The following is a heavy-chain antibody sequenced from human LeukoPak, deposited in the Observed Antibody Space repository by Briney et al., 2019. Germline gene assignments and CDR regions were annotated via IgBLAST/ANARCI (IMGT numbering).Heavy chain of an antibody. Sequence: GSSVKVSCKASGGTFSSYAINWVRQAPGQGLEWMGRIIPILGIANYAQKFQGRVTITADKSTSTAYMELSSLRSEDTAVYYCAREATMVRGVYDYWGQGTLVTVSS. V-gene: IGHV1-69*04. D-gene: IGHD3-10*01. J-gene: IGHJ4*02. CDR2: IIPILGIA. CDR1: GGTFSSYA. CDR3: AREATMVRGVYDY.